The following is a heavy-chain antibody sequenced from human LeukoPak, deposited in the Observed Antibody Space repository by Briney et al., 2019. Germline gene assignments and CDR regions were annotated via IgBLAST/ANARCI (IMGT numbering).Heavy chain of an antibody. Sequence: SETLSLTCTVSGGSISSSSYYWGWIRQPPGKGLEWIGSTYYSGSTYYNPSLKSRVTISVDTSKNQFSLKLSSVTAADTAVYYCARPNSSSSDTYYFDYWGQGTLVTVSS. D-gene: IGHD6-13*01. CDR2: TYYSGST. CDR3: ARPNSSSSDTYYFDY. V-gene: IGHV4-39*07. J-gene: IGHJ4*02. CDR1: GGSISSSSYY.